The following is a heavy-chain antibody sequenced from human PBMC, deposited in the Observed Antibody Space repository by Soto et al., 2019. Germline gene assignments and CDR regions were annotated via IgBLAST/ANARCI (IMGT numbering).Heavy chain of an antibody. CDR2: TNPNTGDT. V-gene: IGHV1-8*01. Sequence: GDSLQVSCTSSGYMFTSYDLNWVRQASGQGLEWMGWTNPNTGDTGYAQKFQGRVTMTMDASISTAYLEVSSLRSEDTAVYYGSRCRNTLSIQERWGKGTMVTV. D-gene: IGHD2-21*01. J-gene: IGHJ3*01. CDR1: GYMFTSYD. CDR3: SRCRNTLSIQER.